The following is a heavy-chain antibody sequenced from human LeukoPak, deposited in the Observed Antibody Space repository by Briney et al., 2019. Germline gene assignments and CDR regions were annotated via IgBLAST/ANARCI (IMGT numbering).Heavy chain of an antibody. Sequence: SVKVSCKASGGTSSSYAISWVRQAPGQGLEWMGGIIPIFGTANYAQKFQGRVTITADESTSTAYMELSSLRSEDTAVYYCARDSSGWYRGYFDYWGQGTLVTVSS. CDR1: GGTSSSYA. D-gene: IGHD6-19*01. CDR2: IIPIFGTA. J-gene: IGHJ4*02. CDR3: ARDSSGWYRGYFDY. V-gene: IGHV1-69*13.